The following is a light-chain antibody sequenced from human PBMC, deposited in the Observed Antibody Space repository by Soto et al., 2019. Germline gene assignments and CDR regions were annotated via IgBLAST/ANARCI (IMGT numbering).Light chain of an antibody. J-gene: IGKJ3*01. CDR1: QGVTGDY. CDR3: QHYGGSPLFT. Sequence: EIVLTQSPDTLSFSPGERATLSCRASQGVTGDYLAWYQQRPGQAPRLLIYGASSRATGIPDRFSGSRSGTDFTLTISRLEPEDFAVYYCQHYGGSPLFTFGPGTKVDIK. V-gene: IGKV3-20*01. CDR2: GAS.